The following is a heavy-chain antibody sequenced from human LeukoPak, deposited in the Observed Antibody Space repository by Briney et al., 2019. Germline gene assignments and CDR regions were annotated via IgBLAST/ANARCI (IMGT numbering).Heavy chain of an antibody. J-gene: IGHJ4*02. CDR2: ISSGGNTI. CDR1: GFTFSSYE. CDR3: AREGTAMVSFDY. Sequence: GGSLRPSCAASGFTFSSYEMNWVRQAPGKGLEWVSYISSGGNTIYYADSVKGRFTISRDNAKNSLYLQMNSLGAEDTAVYYCAREGTAMVSFDYWGQGTLVTVSS. V-gene: IGHV3-48*03. D-gene: IGHD5-18*01.